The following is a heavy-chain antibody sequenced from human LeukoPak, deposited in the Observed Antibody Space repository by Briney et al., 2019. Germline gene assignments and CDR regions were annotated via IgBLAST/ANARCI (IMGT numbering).Heavy chain of an antibody. D-gene: IGHD6-25*01. CDR1: GYTFTGYY. V-gene: IGHV1-2*04. Sequence: ASAQVSCKASGYTFTGYYMHWGRQAPRQGLVWMVWINPNSGGTNYEQQSQGWVTMIRDTSISTAYMELSRLRPDDTAVYYCARALSPFSAKTSYYSDYWGQGTLVTVSS. CDR2: INPNSGGT. J-gene: IGHJ4*02. CDR3: ARALSPFSAKTSYYSDY.